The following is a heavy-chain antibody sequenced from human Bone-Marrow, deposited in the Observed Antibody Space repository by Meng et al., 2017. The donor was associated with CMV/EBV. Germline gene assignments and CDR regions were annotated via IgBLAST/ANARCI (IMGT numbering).Heavy chain of an antibody. CDR2: IKSNSDGGTT. Sequence: GESLKISCAASGFTFNNAWMSWVRQAPGKGLEWVGRIKSNSDGGTTDYATPVKGRFSISRDDSKNILFLQINSLKIEDTAVYYCTTLTMVVTRWGQGTLVPVSS. CDR3: TTLTMVVTR. D-gene: IGHD4-23*01. CDR1: GFTFNNAW. J-gene: IGHJ4*02. V-gene: IGHV3-15*01.